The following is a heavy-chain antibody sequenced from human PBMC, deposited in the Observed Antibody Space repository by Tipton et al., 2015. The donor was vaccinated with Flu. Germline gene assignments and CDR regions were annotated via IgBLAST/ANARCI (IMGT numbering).Heavy chain of an antibody. J-gene: IGHJ2*01. D-gene: IGHD6-13*01. Sequence: GLVKPSETLSLTCTVSGGSISSYYWSWIRQPPGKGLEWIGYISYRGSTNYNPSLKSRVTISVDTSKNQFSVKLSSVTAADTAVYYCARRAAAGYWYFDLWGRGTLVTVSS. V-gene: IGHV4-59*08. CDR1: GGSISSYY. CDR3: ARRAAAGYWYFDL. CDR2: ISYRGST.